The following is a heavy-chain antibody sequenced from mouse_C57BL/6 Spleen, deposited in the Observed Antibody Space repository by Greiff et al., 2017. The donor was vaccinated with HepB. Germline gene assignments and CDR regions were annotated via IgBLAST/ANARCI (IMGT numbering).Heavy chain of an antibody. D-gene: IGHD6-2*01. V-gene: IGHV1-69*01. CDR3: ARVSLPYYYAMDY. Sequence: QVQLQQPGAELVMPGASVKLSCKASGYTFTSYWMHWVKQRPGQGLEWIGEIDPSDSYTNYNQKFKGKSTLTVDKSSSTAYMQLSSLTSEDSAVYYCARVSLPYYYAMDYWGQEPQSPSPQ. CDR1: GYTFTSYW. CDR2: IDPSDSYT. J-gene: IGHJ4*01.